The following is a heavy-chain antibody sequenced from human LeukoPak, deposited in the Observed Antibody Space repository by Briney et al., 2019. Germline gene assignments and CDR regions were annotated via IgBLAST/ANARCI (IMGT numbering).Heavy chain of an antibody. J-gene: IGHJ4*01. V-gene: IGHV4-39*07. D-gene: IGHD6-25*01. Sequence: SETLSLTCTVSGGSISSSSYYWGWIRQPPGKGLEWIGSIYYSGSTYYNPSLKSRVTISVDTSRNQFSLKLSSVTAADTAVYYCAKSGGYGLIDYWGQGTLVTVSS. CDR3: AKSGGYGLIDY. CDR2: IYYSGST. CDR1: GGSISSSSYY.